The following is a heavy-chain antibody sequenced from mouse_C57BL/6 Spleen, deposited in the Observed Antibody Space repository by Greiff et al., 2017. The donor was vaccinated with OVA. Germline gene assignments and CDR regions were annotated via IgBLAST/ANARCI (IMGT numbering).Heavy chain of an antibody. CDR2: ISSGGDYI. J-gene: IGHJ4*01. D-gene: IGHD2-1*01. CDR3: TRVDGNYESENDDAMDY. Sequence: DVKLVESGEGLVKPGGSLKLSCAASGFTFSSYAMSWVRQTPEKRLEWVAYISSGGDYIYYADTVKGRFTISRGNARNTLYLQMSSLKSEDTAMYYCTRVDGNYESENDDAMDYWGQGTSVTVSS. V-gene: IGHV5-9-1*02. CDR1: GFTFSSYA.